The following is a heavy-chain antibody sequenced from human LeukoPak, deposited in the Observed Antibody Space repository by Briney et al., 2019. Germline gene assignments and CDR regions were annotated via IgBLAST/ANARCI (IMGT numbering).Heavy chain of an antibody. CDR3: ARDPNDDYGGNSLPY. J-gene: IGHJ4*02. CDR1: GYTFTGYY. Sequence: GGSVKVSCKTSGYTFTGYYLFWVRQAPGQGLEWMGWINPNSGGTNYAQKFQGRVTMTRDTSISTAYMELSRLRSDDTAVYYCARDPNDDYGGNSLPYWGQGTLVTVSS. D-gene: IGHD4-23*01. V-gene: IGHV1-2*02. CDR2: INPNSGGT.